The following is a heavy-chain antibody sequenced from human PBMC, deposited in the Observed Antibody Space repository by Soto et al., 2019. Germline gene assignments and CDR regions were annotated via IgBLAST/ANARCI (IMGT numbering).Heavy chain of an antibody. V-gene: IGHV3-30*03. CDR3: AARYCSGGSCDLGRDY. Sequence: QVPLVESGGGVVQPGRSLRLSCVASGFTFSSFGMHWVRQAPGKGLEWVAAITYDGSNTFYADSVKGRFTISRDNSQNTLCLQLNSLRTEDTALYYCAARYCSGGSCDLGRDYWGQGTLVTVSS. D-gene: IGHD2-15*01. CDR1: GFTFSSFG. J-gene: IGHJ4*02. CDR2: ITYDGSNT.